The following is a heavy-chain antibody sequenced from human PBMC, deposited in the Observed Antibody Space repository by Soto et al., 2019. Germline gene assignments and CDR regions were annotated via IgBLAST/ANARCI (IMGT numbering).Heavy chain of an antibody. Sequence: GESLKISCKGSGYSFTTYWIGWVRQMPGKGLEWMGIIYPGDSDTRYSPSFQGQVTISADKSISTAYLQWSSLKASDTAMYYCARLWGKVLVTSMRAWDFEFWGRGTLVTGSS. CDR3: ARLWGKVLVTSMRAWDFEF. V-gene: IGHV5-51*01. J-gene: IGHJ2*01. CDR2: IYPGDSDT. CDR1: GYSFTTYW. D-gene: IGHD2-21*02.